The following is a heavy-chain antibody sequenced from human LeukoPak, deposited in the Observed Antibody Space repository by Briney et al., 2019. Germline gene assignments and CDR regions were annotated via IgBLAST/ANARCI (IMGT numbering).Heavy chain of an antibody. D-gene: IGHD3-3*01. CDR1: GVSFSGYY. Sequence: PSETLSLTCAVYGVSFSGYYWGWIRQPPGKGLEWIGSIYYSGSTYYNPSLKSRVTISVDTSKNQFSLKLSSVTAADTAVYYCARHDFVTIFGVVNNYFDYWGQGTLVTVSS. V-gene: IGHV4-39*01. CDR3: ARHDFVTIFGVVNNYFDY. CDR2: IYYSGST. J-gene: IGHJ4*02.